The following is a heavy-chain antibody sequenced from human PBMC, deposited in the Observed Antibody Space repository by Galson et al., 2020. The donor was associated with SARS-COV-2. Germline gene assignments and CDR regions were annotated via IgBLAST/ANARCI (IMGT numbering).Heavy chain of an antibody. Sequence: GESLKISCTASGFTFSSYAMHWVRQAPGKGLEWVTVISYDGSNKYYADSVKGRFTISRDNSKNTLYLQMNSLRAEDTAVFYCARDLNPYGSGGIDYWGQGTLVTVSS. D-gene: IGHD3-10*01. CDR1: GFTFSSYA. CDR3: ARDLNPYGSGGIDY. CDR2: ISYDGSNK. V-gene: IGHV3-30*01. J-gene: IGHJ4*02.